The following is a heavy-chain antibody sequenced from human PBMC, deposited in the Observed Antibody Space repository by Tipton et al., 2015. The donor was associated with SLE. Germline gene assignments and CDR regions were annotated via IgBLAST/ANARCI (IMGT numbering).Heavy chain of an antibody. CDR2: MYSSGST. J-gene: IGHJ4*02. V-gene: IGHV4-59*07. CDR1: GVSISNYY. Sequence: TLSLTCYVTGVSISNYYWTWIRQPPGKGLEWIGSMYSSGSTYLNESLKSRVSMSIDVAQRQISLRMRPVTAADTAVYYCARLTPWGYDYWGPGMLVTVSS. CDR3: ARLTPWGYDY. D-gene: IGHD7-27*01.